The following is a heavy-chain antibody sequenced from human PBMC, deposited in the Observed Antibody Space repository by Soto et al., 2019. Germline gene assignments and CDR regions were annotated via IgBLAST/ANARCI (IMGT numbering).Heavy chain of an antibody. J-gene: IGHJ4*02. CDR3: ARELGVYAMEFDY. CDR2: IYYSGST. V-gene: IGHV4-30-4*01. D-gene: IGHD2-8*01. Sequence: QVQLQESGPGLVKPSQTLSLTCTVSGGSISSGDYYWSWIRQPPGKGLEWIGYIYYSGSTYYNPSIKSRVTISVDTSKNQFSLKMSSVTAADTAVYYCARELGVYAMEFDYWGQGNLVTVSS. CDR1: GGSISSGDYY.